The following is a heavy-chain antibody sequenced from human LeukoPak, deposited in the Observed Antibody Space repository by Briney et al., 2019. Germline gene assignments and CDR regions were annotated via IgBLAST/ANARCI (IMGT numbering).Heavy chain of an antibody. Sequence: GGSLRLSCAASGFTFSSYGMHWVRQAPGKGLEWVSAISGSGGSTYYADSVKGRFTISRDNSKNTLYLQMNSLRAEDTAVYYCAKLPLSSSSLFDYWGQGTLVTVSS. CDR2: ISGSGGST. D-gene: IGHD6-6*01. V-gene: IGHV3-23*01. CDR1: GFTFSSYG. J-gene: IGHJ4*02. CDR3: AKLPLSSSSLFDY.